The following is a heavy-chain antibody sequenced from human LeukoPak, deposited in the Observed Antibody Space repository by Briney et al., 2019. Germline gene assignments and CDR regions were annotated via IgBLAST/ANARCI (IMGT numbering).Heavy chain of an antibody. D-gene: IGHD6-19*01. CDR1: GFSFSDYY. Sequence: GGSLRLSCAASGFSFSDYYMSWIRQAPGKGLEWVSYISGSSSYTNYADSVKGRFTISRDNAKDSLYLRVNSLRAEDTAVYYCARAQADRAVAGKGPACFAYWGQGTLVTVSS. CDR3: ARAQADRAVAGKGPACFAY. J-gene: IGHJ4*02. CDR2: ISGSSSYT. V-gene: IGHV3-11*05.